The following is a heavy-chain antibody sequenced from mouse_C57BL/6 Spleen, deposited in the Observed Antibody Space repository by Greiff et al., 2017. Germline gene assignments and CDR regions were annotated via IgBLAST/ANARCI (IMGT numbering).Heavy chain of an antibody. D-gene: IGHD1-1*01. Sequence: QVQLQQPGAELVRPGSSVKLSCKASGYTFTSYWMDWVKQRPGQGLEWIGNIYPSDSETHYNQKFKDKATLTVDKSSSTAYMQLSSLTSEDSAVYYCARSQYGRGMDYWGQGTSVTVSS. CDR3: ARSQYGRGMDY. CDR2: IYPSDSET. J-gene: IGHJ4*01. CDR1: GYTFTSYW. V-gene: IGHV1-61*01.